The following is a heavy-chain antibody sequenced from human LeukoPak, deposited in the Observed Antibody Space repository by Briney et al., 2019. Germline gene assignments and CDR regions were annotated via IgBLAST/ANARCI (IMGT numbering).Heavy chain of an antibody. V-gene: IGHV4-61*01. Sequence: PSETLSLTCTVSGASFSSSTYYWGWIRQPPGKGLEFIGYIYYSGTTNYNPSLRSRVTLSVDTSKNQFSLKLSSVTAADTAVYYCARGGVAAKYYFDYWGPGTLVTVSS. J-gene: IGHJ4*02. CDR1: GASFSSSTYY. D-gene: IGHD3-10*01. CDR3: ARGGVAAKYYFDY. CDR2: IYYSGTT.